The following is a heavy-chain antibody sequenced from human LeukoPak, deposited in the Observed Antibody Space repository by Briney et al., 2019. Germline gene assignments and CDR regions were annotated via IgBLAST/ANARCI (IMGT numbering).Heavy chain of an antibody. CDR2: ISSSGRST. J-gene: IGHJ3*01. D-gene: IGHD3-22*01. CDR1: GFGFGSYD. Sequence: PGGSLRLSCAASGFGFGSYDMRWVRQAPGKGLECVSAISSSGRSTYYADSVKGRFTISRDNSNNTLYLQMGSLKPEDMAVYYSARFVSSGPLWGQGTMVTVSS. V-gene: IGHV3-64*02. CDR3: ARFVSSGPL.